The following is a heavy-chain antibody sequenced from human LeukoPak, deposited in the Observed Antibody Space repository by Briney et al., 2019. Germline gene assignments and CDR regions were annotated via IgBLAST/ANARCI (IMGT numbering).Heavy chain of an antibody. CDR1: GFTFRNYW. CDR2: INNDGSST. D-gene: IGHD1-7*01. CDR3: ARPDLMRELRFDP. V-gene: IGHV3-74*01. Sequence: PGGSLRLSCAASGFTFRNYWMHWVRQAPGKGLVWVSCINNDGSSTDYADSVKGRFTISRDNAKNTLYLQMNSLRAEDTAVYYRARPDLMRELRFDPWGQGTLVTVSS. J-gene: IGHJ5*02.